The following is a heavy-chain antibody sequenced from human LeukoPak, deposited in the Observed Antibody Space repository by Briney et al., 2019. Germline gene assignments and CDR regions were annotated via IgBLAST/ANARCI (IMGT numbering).Heavy chain of an antibody. V-gene: IGHV3-21*01. D-gene: IGHD2-21*01. J-gene: IGHJ4*02. Sequence: GGSLRLSCAASGFTFSSHSMNWVRQAPGKGLEWVSSISSSSSYIYYADSVKGRFTISRDNAKNSLYLQMNSLRAEDTAVYYCARGAHSYFDHWGQGTLVTVPS. CDR1: GFTFSSHS. CDR2: ISSSSSYI. CDR3: ARGAHSYFDH.